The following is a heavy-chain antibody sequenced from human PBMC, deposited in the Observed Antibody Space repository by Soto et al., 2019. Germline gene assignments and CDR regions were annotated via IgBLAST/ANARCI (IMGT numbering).Heavy chain of an antibody. CDR3: SDPTDLDY. D-gene: IGHD4-4*01. V-gene: IGHV3-7*01. Sequence: PRLSGVASGFIFRNSCMSWVSQATGKGLEWGATIQPDGSKKYHVASVKGRLPISRDNAKTSLFLQMNSMRAEDTAVYYCSDPTDLDYWGQGTLVTVSS. CDR1: GFIFRNSC. CDR2: IQPDGSKK. J-gene: IGHJ4*02.